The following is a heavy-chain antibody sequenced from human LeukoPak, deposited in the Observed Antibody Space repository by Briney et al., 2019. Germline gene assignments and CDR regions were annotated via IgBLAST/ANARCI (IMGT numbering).Heavy chain of an antibody. CDR1: GFTFSSYA. CDR2: ISGSGGST. D-gene: IGHD3-10*01. Sequence: GGSLRLSCAASGFTFSSYAMSWVRQAPGKGLEWVSAISGSGGSTYYPDSVKGRFTISRDNSKNTLYLQMNSLRAEDTAVYYCAKKSVLSGSGTYPNNWGQGTLVNVPS. J-gene: IGHJ4*02. CDR3: AKKSVLSGSGTYPNN. V-gene: IGHV3-23*01.